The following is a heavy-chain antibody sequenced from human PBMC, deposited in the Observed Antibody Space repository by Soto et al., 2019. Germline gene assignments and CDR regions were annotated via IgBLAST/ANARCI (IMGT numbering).Heavy chain of an antibody. D-gene: IGHD2-15*01. V-gene: IGHV3-23*01. CDR2: IGSGGTT. CDR1: GFSFSSNA. CDR3: AKLGFCSGGTCHLDYYNGVDV. Sequence: EVQLLESGGGVVQPGGSLRLSCAASGFSFSSNAMTWVRQAPGQGLEWVSTIGSGGTTYYADSVKGRFTISRDNSKNTQSLQMNSLRVEDTGVYYCAKLGFCSGGTCHLDYYNGVDVWRQGTTVTVSS. J-gene: IGHJ6*02.